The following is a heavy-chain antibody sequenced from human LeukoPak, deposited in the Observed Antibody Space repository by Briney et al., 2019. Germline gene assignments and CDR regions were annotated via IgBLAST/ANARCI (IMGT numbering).Heavy chain of an antibody. CDR2: IYYSGST. D-gene: IGHD2-2*02. Sequence: SETLSLTCTVSGGSVSSGSYYWSWIRQHPGKGLEWIGYIYYSGSTYYNPSLKSRVTISVDTSKNQFSLKLSSVTAADTAVYYCAGNTSDAHLGYWGQGTLVTVSS. CDR3: AGNTSDAHLGY. CDR1: GGSVSSGSYY. V-gene: IGHV4-31*03. J-gene: IGHJ4*02.